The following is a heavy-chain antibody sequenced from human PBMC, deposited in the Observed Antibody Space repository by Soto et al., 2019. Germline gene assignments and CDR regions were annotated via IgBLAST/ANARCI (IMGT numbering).Heavy chain of an antibody. CDR2: IWYDGSNK. J-gene: IGHJ6*02. D-gene: IGHD3-22*01. Sequence: QVQLVESGGGVVQPGRSLRLSCAASGFTFSSYGIHWVRQAPGKGLEWVAVIWYDGSNKYYADSVKGRFTISRDNSKNTLYLQMNSLRAEDTAVYYCARFVGYYYDSSGYYYYYGMDVWGQGTTVTVSS. V-gene: IGHV3-33*01. CDR3: ARFVGYYYDSSGYYYYYGMDV. CDR1: GFTFSSYG.